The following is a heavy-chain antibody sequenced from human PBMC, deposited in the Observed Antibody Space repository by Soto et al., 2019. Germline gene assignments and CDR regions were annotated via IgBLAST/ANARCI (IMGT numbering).Heavy chain of an antibody. J-gene: IGHJ4*02. Sequence: SETLSLTCTVSGGSISSGGYYWSWIRQHPGKGLEWIGYIYYSGSTYYNPSLKSRVTISVDTSKNQFSLKLSSVTAADTAVYYCARAPPKDPPYDSSGYYDYWGQGTLVTVSS. D-gene: IGHD3-22*01. CDR3: ARAPPKDPPYDSSGYYDY. CDR2: IYYSGST. V-gene: IGHV4-31*03. CDR1: GGSISSGGYY.